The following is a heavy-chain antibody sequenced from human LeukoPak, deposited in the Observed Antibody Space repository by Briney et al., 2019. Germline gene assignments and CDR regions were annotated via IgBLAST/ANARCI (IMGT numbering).Heavy chain of an antibody. J-gene: IGHJ4*02. Sequence: PSETLSLTCTVSGGSISSYYWSWIRQPPGKGLEWIGYIYYSGSTNYNPSLKSRVTISVDTSKNQFSLKLSSVTAADTAVYYCARGSSSGWDTLDYWGQGTLVTVSS. CDR3: ARGSSSGWDTLDY. CDR2: IYYSGST. CDR1: GGSISSYY. V-gene: IGHV4-59*12. D-gene: IGHD6-19*01.